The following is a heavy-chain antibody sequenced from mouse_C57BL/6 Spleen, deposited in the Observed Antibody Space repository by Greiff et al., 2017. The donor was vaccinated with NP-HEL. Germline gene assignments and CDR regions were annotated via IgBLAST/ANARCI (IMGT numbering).Heavy chain of an antibody. D-gene: IGHD4-1*01. CDR1: GFTFSDAW. Sequence: EVKVEESGGGLVQPGGSMKLSCAASGFTFSDAWMDWVRQSPEKGLEWVAEIRNKANNHATYYAESVKGRLTISRDDSKSRVYLQMNSLRAEDTGIYYCTRLNWVYAMDYWGQGTSVTVSS. J-gene: IGHJ4*01. CDR3: TRLNWVYAMDY. V-gene: IGHV6-6*01. CDR2: IRNKANNHAT.